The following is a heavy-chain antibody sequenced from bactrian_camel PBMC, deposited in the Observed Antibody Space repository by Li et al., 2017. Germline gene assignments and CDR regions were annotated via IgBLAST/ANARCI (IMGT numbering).Heavy chain of an antibody. D-gene: IGHD3*01. CDR1: GFSSATFGHPC. CDR3: AAGCRIGSVTVCTY. J-gene: IGHJ4*01. CDR2: TVTAGGSI. V-gene: IGHV3S1*01. Sequence: HVQLVESGGGSALAGGSLTLSCVSSGFSSATFGHPCMAWFRQGSGKEREGVAATVTAGGSIDYADSVRGRFTISQDNAKNTLSLVMDNLRPEDTAVYYCAAGCRIGSVTVCTYWGQGTQVTVS.